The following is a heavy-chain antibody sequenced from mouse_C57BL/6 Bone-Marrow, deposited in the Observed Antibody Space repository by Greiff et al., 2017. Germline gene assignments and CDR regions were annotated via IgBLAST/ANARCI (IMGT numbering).Heavy chain of an antibody. CDR3: ARQAWFAY. CDR1: GFTFSSYG. J-gene: IGHJ3*01. V-gene: IGHV5-6*01. CDR2: ISSGGSYT. Sequence: EVQGVESGGDLVKPGGSLKLSCAASGFTFSSYGMSWVRQTPDKRLEWVATISSGGSYTYYTDSVKGRFTISRDNAKNTLYLQLSSLKSEKTAMYYCARQAWFAYWGQGTLVTVSA.